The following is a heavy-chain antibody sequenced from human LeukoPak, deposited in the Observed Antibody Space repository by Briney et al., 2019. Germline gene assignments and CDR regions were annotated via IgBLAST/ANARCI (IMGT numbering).Heavy chain of an antibody. CDR3: AKVATAGHGTSFNY. D-gene: IGHD1-26*01. J-gene: IGHJ4*02. V-gene: IGHV3-30*02. CDR2: IRYDGNTI. CDR1: GLTFSNYD. Sequence: PGGSLRLSCEASGLTFSNYDIYWVRQAPGKGLEWVACIRYDGNTIYYADSVRGRFAISRDNSRNTVYLQMNSLRPEDTAVYYCAKVATAGHGTSFNYWGPGTLVAVSS.